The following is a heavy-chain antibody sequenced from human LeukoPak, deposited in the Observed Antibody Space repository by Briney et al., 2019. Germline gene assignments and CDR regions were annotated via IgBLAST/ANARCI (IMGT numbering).Heavy chain of an antibody. Sequence: GGSLRLSCAASGFSSSNYVMSWVRQAPGKGLEWVSGISGSGDSTYYADSVKGRFTISRDNSKNTLYLQMNSLRVEDTAAYYCAKVRAPSGWFNSDYWGQGTLVTVSS. D-gene: IGHD6-19*01. J-gene: IGHJ4*02. CDR1: GFSSSNYV. V-gene: IGHV3-23*01. CDR2: ISGSGDST. CDR3: AKVRAPSGWFNSDY.